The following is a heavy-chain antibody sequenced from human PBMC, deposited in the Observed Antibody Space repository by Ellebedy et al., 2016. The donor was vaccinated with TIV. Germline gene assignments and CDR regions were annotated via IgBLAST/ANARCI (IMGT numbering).Heavy chain of an antibody. Sequence: AASVKVSCKAFGYTFTGYYMHWVRQAPGQGLEWMGWINPNSGGTNYAQKFQGWVTMTRDTSISTAYMELSRLRSDDTAVYYYARDGGSYSDFDYWGQGTLVTVSS. V-gene: IGHV1-2*04. CDR1: GYTFTGYY. CDR2: INPNSGGT. D-gene: IGHD1-26*01. CDR3: ARDGGSYSDFDY. J-gene: IGHJ4*02.